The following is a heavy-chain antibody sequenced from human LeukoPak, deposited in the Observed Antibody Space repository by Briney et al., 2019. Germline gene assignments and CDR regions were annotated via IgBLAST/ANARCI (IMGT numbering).Heavy chain of an antibody. CDR2: TYHSGST. J-gene: IGHJ3*02. CDR3: ASGLYGSGRAWAFDI. D-gene: IGHD3-10*01. V-gene: IGHV4-4*02. CDR1: GDSISSSHW. Sequence: SETLSLTCAVSGDSISSSHWWSWVRQPPGKGLEWIGETYHSGSTNYNPSLKSRVTILVDKSRNQFSLKLSSVSAADTAVYYCASGLYGSGRAWAFDIWGQGTMVTVSS.